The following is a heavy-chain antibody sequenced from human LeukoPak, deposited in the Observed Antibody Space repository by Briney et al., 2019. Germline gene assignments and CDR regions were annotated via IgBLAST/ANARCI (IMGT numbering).Heavy chain of an antibody. CDR1: GYTFTSYD. D-gene: IGHD1-26*01. CDR2: MNPNSGNT. J-gene: IGHJ3*02. V-gene: IGHV1-8*01. CDR3: ARWEGGSYLADDAFDI. Sequence: GASVKVSCKASGYTFTSYDINWVRQATGQGLEWMGWMNPNSGNTGYAQKFQGRVTMTRNTSISTAYMELSSLRSEDTAVYYCARWEGGSYLADDAFDIWGQGTMVTVSS.